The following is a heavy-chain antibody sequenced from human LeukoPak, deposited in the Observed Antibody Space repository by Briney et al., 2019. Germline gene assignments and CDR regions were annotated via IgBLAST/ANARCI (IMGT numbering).Heavy chain of an antibody. V-gene: IGHV1-8*01. CDR1: GYTFTSYD. CDR2: MNPNNGNT. Sequence: ASVKVSCKASGYTFTSYDIHWVRQAPGQGLEWMGWMNPNNGNTGYAQKFQDRVTMTRSTSISTAYMELSSLRSEDTAVYYCARLAGSIRPLSYYCGTDGGGQRTTVSVP. CDR3: ARLAGSIRPLSYYCGTDG. J-gene: IGHJ6*02. D-gene: IGHD6-13*01.